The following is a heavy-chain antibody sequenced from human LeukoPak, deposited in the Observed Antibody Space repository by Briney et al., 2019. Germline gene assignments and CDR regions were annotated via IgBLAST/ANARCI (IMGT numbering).Heavy chain of an antibody. CDR3: ARGGHIVGATTNFDY. Sequence: AASVKVSCKASGYTFTSYYMHWVRQAPGQGLEWMGIINARGGSTSYADSVKGRFTISRDNAKNTLYLQMNSLRAEDTAVYYCARGGHIVGATTNFDYWGQGTLVTVSS. CDR1: GYTFTSYY. CDR2: INARGGST. D-gene: IGHD1-26*01. J-gene: IGHJ4*02. V-gene: IGHV1-46*04.